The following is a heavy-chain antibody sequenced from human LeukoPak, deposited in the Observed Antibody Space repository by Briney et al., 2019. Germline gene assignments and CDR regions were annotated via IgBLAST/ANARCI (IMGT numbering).Heavy chain of an antibody. CDR1: GDSITTYY. Sequence: SETLSLTCTVSGDSITTYYWSWIRQPPGKGLEWIGYIYYKGNTNYNPSLKSRVTMSLDTSKNQCSLKLNSVTAADTAVYYCARRGSLVYWGQGTLVTVSS. D-gene: IGHD5-12*01. J-gene: IGHJ4*02. V-gene: IGHV4-59*01. CDR2: IYYKGNT. CDR3: ARRGSLVY.